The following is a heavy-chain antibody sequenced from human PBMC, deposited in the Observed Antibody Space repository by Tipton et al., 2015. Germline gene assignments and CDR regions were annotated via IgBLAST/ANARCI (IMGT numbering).Heavy chain of an antibody. CDR3: ARARGRHGGLFDS. CDR1: GYSINNDYY. V-gene: IGHV4-38-2*01. J-gene: IGHJ4*02. D-gene: IGHD4-23*01. Sequence: PGLVKPSETMSLTCDVSGYSINNDYYWGWIRQAPGKGLEWIGFVYPGGGTYYNPSLKSRVTILVDTTQNQVSLRLTSVTAADTAVYYCARARGRHGGLFDSWGQGILVTVSS. CDR2: VYPGGGT.